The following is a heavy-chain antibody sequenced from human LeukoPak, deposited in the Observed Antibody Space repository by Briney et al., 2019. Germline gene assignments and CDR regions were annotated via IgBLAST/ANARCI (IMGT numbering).Heavy chain of an antibody. CDR3: ARPGGYYDILTGYSEGDFDY. J-gene: IGHJ4*02. D-gene: IGHD3-9*01. CDR2: INPSSGDT. Sequence: ASVKVSCKASGYIFTGHYLHWVRQAPGQGLEWMGWINPSSGDTKSIQKFQGRVTMTRDTSISTAYMELSRLRSDDTAVYYCARPGGYYDILTGYSEGDFDYWGQGTLVTVSS. V-gene: IGHV1-2*02. CDR1: GYIFTGHY.